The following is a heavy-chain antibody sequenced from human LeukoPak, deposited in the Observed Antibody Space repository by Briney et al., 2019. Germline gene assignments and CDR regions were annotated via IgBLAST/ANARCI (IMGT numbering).Heavy chain of an antibody. CDR2: IRYDGSNK. Sequence: GGSLRLSCAASGFTFSSYGMYWVRQAPGKGLEWVAFIRYDGSNKYYADSVKGRFTISRDNSKNTLYLQMNSLRAEDTAVYYCAREGTTMVRGVTFRPHPGLSAFDIWGQGTMVTVSS. J-gene: IGHJ3*02. D-gene: IGHD3-10*01. CDR3: AREGTTMVRGVTFRPHPGLSAFDI. V-gene: IGHV3-30*02. CDR1: GFTFSSYG.